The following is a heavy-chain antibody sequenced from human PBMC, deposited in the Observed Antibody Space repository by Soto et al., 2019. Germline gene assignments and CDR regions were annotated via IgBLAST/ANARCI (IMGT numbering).Heavy chain of an antibody. V-gene: IGHV4-31*03. CDR3: ARGSPGPVFTQLDY. Sequence: QVQLQESGPGLVKPSQTLSLTCTVSGGSISSGGYYWSWIRQHPGKGLEWIGYIYYSGSTYYNPSLKSRVTISVDTSKNQFSLKLSSVTAAGTAVYYCARGSPGPVFTQLDYWGQGTLVTVSS. CDR1: GGSISSGGYY. CDR2: IYYSGST. J-gene: IGHJ4*02.